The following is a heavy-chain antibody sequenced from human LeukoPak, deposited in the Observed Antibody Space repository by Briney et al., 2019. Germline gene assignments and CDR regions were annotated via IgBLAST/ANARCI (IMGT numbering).Heavy chain of an antibody. J-gene: IGHJ4*02. D-gene: IGHD3-10*01. CDR2: IYHSGST. CDR1: VYSISSGYY. V-gene: IGHV4-38-2*02. CDR3: AKSDYYGASDY. Sequence: SETLSLTCTVSVYSISSGYYWGWIRQPPGKGLEWIGSIYHSGSTYYNPSLKSRVTISVDTSKNQFSLKLTSVTAADTAIYYCAKSDYYGASDYWGQGTLVTVSS.